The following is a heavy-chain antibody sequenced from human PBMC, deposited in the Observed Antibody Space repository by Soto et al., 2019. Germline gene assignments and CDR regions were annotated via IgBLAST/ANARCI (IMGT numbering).Heavy chain of an antibody. Sequence: EVQLVESGGGLVQTGGSLKLSCAASGFTFSDFTMHWVRQASGKGLEWIGHIRNKGNNYATTYAASVEGSFTLYRDDSSNTANLQRNSLNTEDTALYYCTRNLWLPEDAKYMDVWGKGTTITVSS. CDR2: IRNKGNNYAT. CDR1: GFTFSDFT. V-gene: IGHV3-73*01. D-gene: IGHD3-10*01. J-gene: IGHJ6*03. CDR3: TRNLWLPEDAKYMDV.